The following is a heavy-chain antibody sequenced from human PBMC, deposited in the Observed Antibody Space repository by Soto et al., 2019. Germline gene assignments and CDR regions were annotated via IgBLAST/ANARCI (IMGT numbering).Heavy chain of an antibody. CDR3: ARYTYTSRYSYYGMDV. Sequence: GGSLRLSCTTSGFTFGDYAMSWFREAPGKGLEWVGVVRSKAYGGTTDYAASVKGRFDISRDDSKSIAYLQMNSVTTEDSAVYFCARYTYTSRYSYYGMDVWGHGTTVTVSS. CDR2: VRSKAYGGTT. CDR1: GFTFGDYA. D-gene: IGHD6-13*01. V-gene: IGHV3-49*03. J-gene: IGHJ6*02.